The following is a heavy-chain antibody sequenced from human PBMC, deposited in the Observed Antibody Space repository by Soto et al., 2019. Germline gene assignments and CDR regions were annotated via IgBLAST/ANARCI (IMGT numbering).Heavy chain of an antibody. Sequence: SETLSLTCTVSGDSIGSYYWSWIRQPPGKGLERIGYFYDSGSTHYNPSLKSRITISEDTSKNQFSLKISSVTAADTAVYYCARHSNNNGDFDYYYGMDVWGQGTTVTVSS. CDR2: FYDSGST. V-gene: IGHV4-59*08. J-gene: IGHJ6*02. CDR3: ARHSNNNGDFDYYYGMDV. D-gene: IGHD7-27*01. CDR1: GDSIGSYY.